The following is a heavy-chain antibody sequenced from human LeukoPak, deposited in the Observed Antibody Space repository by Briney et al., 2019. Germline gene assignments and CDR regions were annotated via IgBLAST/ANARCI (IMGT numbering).Heavy chain of an antibody. V-gene: IGHV3-48*01. D-gene: IGHD6-19*01. CDR2: ISSDSSTI. J-gene: IGHJ4*02. Sequence: GGSLRLSCAASGFTFNSYNMNWVRQAPGKGLEWVSYISSDSSTIFYADSVKGRFTISRDNSKNTLYLQMNSLRAEDTAVYYCAKAGSGWYFDYWGQGTLVTVSS. CDR1: GFTFNSYN. CDR3: AKAGSGWYFDY.